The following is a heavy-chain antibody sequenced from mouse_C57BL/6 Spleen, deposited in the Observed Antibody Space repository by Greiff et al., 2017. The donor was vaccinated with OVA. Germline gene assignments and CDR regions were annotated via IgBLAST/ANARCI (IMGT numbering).Heavy chain of an antibody. Sequence: EVKLMESGEGLVKPGGSLKLSCAASGFTFSSYAMSWVRQTPEKRLEWVAYISSGGDYIYYADTVKGRFTISRDNARNTLYLQMSSLKSEDTAMYYCTREEETTVVFDDWGQGTTLTVSS. CDR2: ISSGGDYI. J-gene: IGHJ2*01. CDR1: GFTFSSYA. CDR3: TREEETTVVFDD. D-gene: IGHD1-1*01. V-gene: IGHV5-9-1*02.